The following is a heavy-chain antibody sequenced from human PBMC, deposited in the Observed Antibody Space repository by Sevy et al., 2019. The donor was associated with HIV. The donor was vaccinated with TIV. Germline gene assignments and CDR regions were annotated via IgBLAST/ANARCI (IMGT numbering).Heavy chain of an antibody. CDR2: IYYNGHI. V-gene: IGHV4-59*08. CDR1: GGSITSLY. D-gene: IGHD1-26*01. CDR3: AGENAWGRGYS. Sequence: SETLSLTCTVSGGSITSLYWNWIRQPPGKGLEWIANIYYNGHINYNPSLKSRVTLSLDTSNNLFSLRLSSVTAADTAMYYCAGENAWGRGYSWGQGTLVTVSS. J-gene: IGHJ4*02.